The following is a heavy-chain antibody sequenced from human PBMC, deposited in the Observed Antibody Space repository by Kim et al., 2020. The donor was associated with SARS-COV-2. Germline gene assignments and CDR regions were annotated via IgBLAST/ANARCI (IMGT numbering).Heavy chain of an antibody. Sequence: NYAQKFPGRVTITADESTSTAYMELSSLRSEDTAVYYCARSKKAAAGNDYWGQGTLVTVSS. V-gene: IGHV1-69*01. CDR3: ARSKKAAAGNDY. D-gene: IGHD6-13*01. J-gene: IGHJ4*02.